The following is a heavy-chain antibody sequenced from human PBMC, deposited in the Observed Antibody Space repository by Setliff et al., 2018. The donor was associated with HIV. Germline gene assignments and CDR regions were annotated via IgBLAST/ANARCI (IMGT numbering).Heavy chain of an antibody. V-gene: IGHV4-31*03. J-gene: IGHJ4*02. CDR3: ARGTWIQLSALALFDY. D-gene: IGHD5-18*01. CDR2: IYYSGST. CDR1: GGSISSGGYY. Sequence: PSETLSLTCTVFGGSISSGGYYWSWIRQHPGKGLEWIGYIYYSGSTYYNPSLKSRLTMSVDPSKNQFSLKLNSVTAADTAVYYCARGTWIQLSALALFDYWGQGTLVTVSS.